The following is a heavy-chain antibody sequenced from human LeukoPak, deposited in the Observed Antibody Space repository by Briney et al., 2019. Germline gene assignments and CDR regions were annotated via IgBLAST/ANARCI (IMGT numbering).Heavy chain of an antibody. CDR3: ARDSYYYDSSGYYRFDY. J-gene: IGHJ4*02. CDR2: IYYSGST. CDR1: GGSISSYY. V-gene: IGHV4-59*12. Sequence: SETLSLTCTVSGGSISSYYWSWSRQPPGKGLEWIGYIYYSGSTNYNPSLKSRVTISVDTSKNQFSLKLRSVTAADTAVYYCARDSYYYDSSGYYRFDYWGQGTLVTVSS. D-gene: IGHD3-22*01.